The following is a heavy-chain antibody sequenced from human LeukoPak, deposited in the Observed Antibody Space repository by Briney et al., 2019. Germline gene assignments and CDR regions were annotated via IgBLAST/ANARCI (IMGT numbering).Heavy chain of an antibody. CDR1: GGSISSGSYY. CDR2: IYTSGST. Sequence: SQTLSLTCTVSGGSISSGSYYWSWIRQPAGKGLEWIGRIYTSGSTNYNPSLKSRVTISVDTSKNQFSLNLSSVTAADTAVYYCARHSYYDFLWDYWGQGTLVTVSS. J-gene: IGHJ4*02. CDR3: ARHSYYDFLWDY. D-gene: IGHD3-3*01. V-gene: IGHV4-61*02.